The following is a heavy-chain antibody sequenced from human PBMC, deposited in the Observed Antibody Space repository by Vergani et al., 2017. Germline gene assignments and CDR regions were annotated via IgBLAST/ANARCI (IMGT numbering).Heavy chain of an antibody. D-gene: IGHD3-9*01. CDR1: GGSFNTYY. CDR2: IYSTGST. CDR3: ARVMYRDEASTGYRLEGMDI. V-gene: IGHV4-59*13. J-gene: IGHJ6*02. Sequence: QVQLEESGPGLVKPSETLSLTCTVSGGSFNTYYWSWIRQSPGKGLEWIVYIYSTGSTNYNPSLNSRVTMSVDTSKNQFSLNVRSVTAADTAVYFCARVMYRDEASTGYRLEGMDIWGQGTTVTISS.